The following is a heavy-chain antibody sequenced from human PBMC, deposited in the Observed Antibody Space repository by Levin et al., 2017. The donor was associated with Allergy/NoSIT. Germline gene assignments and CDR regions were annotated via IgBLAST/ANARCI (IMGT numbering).Heavy chain of an antibody. D-gene: IGHD4-11*01. CDR3: ARPPPFPDYSVGFGSLDI. CDR2: ISGTGSTI. CDR1: GFSFSDYC. Sequence: GGSLRLSCAASGFSFSDYCMSWVRQAPGKGLEWLSYISGTGSTIFYADSVKGRFTISRDNAKNSLFLQMNSLRAEDTAVYYCARPPPFPDYSVGFGSLDIWGQGTMVTVSS. V-gene: IGHV3-11*01. J-gene: IGHJ3*02.